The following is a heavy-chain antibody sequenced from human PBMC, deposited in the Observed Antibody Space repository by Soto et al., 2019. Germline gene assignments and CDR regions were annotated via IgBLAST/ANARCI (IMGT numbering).Heavy chain of an antibody. CDR2: ISGSGGST. CDR3: AKDPRGITIFGVVIREIGMDV. CDR1: GFTFSSYA. J-gene: IGHJ6*02. D-gene: IGHD3-3*01. Sequence: SLRLSCAASGFTFSSYAMSWVRQAPGKGLEWVSAISGSGGSTYYADSVKGRFTISRDNSKNTLYLQMNSLRAEDAAVYYCAKDPRGITIFGVVIREIGMDVWGQGTTVTVSS. V-gene: IGHV3-23*01.